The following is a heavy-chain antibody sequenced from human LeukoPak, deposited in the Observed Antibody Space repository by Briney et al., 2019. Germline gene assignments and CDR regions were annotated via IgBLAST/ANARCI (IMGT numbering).Heavy chain of an antibody. V-gene: IGHV5-51*01. D-gene: IGHD2-15*01. Sequence: GESLRISCKTSGYTLNDYWIAWVRQMPGKGLEWMGIIYPGDFDIRYSPSFQGQVTISVDKSNTTAYLQWRSLKASDTAMYYCARGLGLCSGGSCCTTSIPAWGHGTLVTVSS. J-gene: IGHJ3*01. CDR3: ARGLGLCSGGSCCTTSIPA. CDR1: GYTLNDYW. CDR2: IYPGDFDI.